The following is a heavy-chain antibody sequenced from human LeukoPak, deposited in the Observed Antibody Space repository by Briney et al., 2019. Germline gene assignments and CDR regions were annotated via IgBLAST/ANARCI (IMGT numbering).Heavy chain of an antibody. V-gene: IGHV4-39*07. CDR2: IYYSVST. D-gene: IGHD3-10*01. Sequence: SETLSLTCTVSGASISSTNYYWGWIRQTPGKGLEWIGTIYYSVSTYYNPSLKSRVTISVDTSKNQFSLKLSSVTAADTALYYCARVYHAGSGSYLFRYWGQGTLVTVSS. CDR1: GASISSTNYY. J-gene: IGHJ4*02. CDR3: ARVYHAGSGSYLFRY.